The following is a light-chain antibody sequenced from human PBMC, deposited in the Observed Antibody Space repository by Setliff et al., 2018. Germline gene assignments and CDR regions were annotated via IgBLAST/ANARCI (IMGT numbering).Light chain of an antibody. Sequence: QSALTQPASVSGSPGQSITISCTGTNSDVAAYHFVSWYQQHPGKVPKLLIYEVSTRPSGVSNRLSASKSGTTASLTISGLQAEDEADYYCASYTTINTYVFGTGTKVTVL. J-gene: IGLJ1*01. CDR1: NSDVAAYHF. V-gene: IGLV2-14*01. CDR3: ASYTTINTYV. CDR2: EVS.